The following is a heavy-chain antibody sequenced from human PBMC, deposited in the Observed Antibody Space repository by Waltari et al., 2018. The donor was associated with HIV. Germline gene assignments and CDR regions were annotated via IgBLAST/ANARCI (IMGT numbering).Heavy chain of an antibody. Sequence: QVQLVQSGAEVKTHGASVKVSCQASGYTFTSYAINWVRQAPGQGPEWMGWISTNNGNTNYEQKFQGRVTMTTDASTSTVYMELRSLRSDDTAIYYCARDLYMGRGVISDYWGQGTLVTVSS. CDR2: ISTNNGNT. D-gene: IGHD3-10*01. J-gene: IGHJ4*02. V-gene: IGHV1-18*01. CDR1: GYTFTSYA. CDR3: ARDLYMGRGVISDY.